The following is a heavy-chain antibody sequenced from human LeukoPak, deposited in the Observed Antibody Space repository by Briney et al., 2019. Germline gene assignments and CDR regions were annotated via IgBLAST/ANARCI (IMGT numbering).Heavy chain of an antibody. Sequence: PGGSLRLSCAASGFTFDDYAMHWVRQAPGKGLEWVSGISWNSGSIGYADSVKGRFTISRDNAKNSLYLQMNSLRAEDTALYYCAKDRSSSWSAAFDYWGQGTLVTVSS. J-gene: IGHJ4*02. CDR2: ISWNSGSI. CDR3: AKDRSSSWSAAFDY. CDR1: GFTFDDYA. V-gene: IGHV3-9*01. D-gene: IGHD6-13*01.